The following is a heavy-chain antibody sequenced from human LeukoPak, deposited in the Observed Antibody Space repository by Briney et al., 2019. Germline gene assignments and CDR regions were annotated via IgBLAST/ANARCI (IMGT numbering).Heavy chain of an antibody. CDR2: IIPIFGTA. CDR3: AISGYSSSWDSDY. J-gene: IGHJ4*02. D-gene: IGHD6-13*01. V-gene: IGHV1-69*05. CDR1: GGTFSSYA. Sequence: GSSVKVSYKASGGTFSSYAISWVRQAPGQGLEWMGGIIPIFGTANYAQKFQGRVTITTDESTSTAYMELSSLRSEDTAVYYCAISGYSSSWDSDYWGQGTLVTVSS.